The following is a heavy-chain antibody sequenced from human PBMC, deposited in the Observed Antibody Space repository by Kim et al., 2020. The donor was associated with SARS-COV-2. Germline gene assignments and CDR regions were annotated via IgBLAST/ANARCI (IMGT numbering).Heavy chain of an antibody. V-gene: IGHV3-30*18. CDR2: ISYDGSNK. J-gene: IGHJ6*02. D-gene: IGHD3-3*01. CDR1: GFTFSSYG. Sequence: GGSLRLSCAASGFTFSSYGMHWVRQAPGKGLEWVAVISYDGSNKYYADSVKGRFTISRDNSKNTLCLQMNSLRAEDTAVYYCAKDSAYYDFWSGYLKEKDYYYYYGMDVWGQGTTVTVSS. CDR3: AKDSAYYDFWSGYLKEKDYYYYYGMDV.